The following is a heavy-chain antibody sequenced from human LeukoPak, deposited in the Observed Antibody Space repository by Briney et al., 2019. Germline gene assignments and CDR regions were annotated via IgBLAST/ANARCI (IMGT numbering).Heavy chain of an antibody. CDR1: GYTFTGYY. V-gene: IGHV1-2*02. CDR2: INPNSGGT. CDR3: ARDLTGGYYDSSGYYSKGYWFDP. Sequence: ASVKVTCKASGYTFTGYYMHWVRQAPGQGLEWMGWINPNSGGTNYAQKLQGRVTMTTDTSTSTAYMELRSLRSDDTAVYYCARDLTGGYYDSSGYYSKGYWFDPWGQGTLVTVSS. D-gene: IGHD3-22*01. J-gene: IGHJ5*02.